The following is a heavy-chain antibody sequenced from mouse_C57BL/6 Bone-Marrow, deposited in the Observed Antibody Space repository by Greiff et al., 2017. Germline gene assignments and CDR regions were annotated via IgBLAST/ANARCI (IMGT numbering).Heavy chain of an antibody. J-gene: IGHJ4*01. D-gene: IGHD1-1*01. CDR2: IYPRDGST. CDR3: ACVTTVVESPYYYAMDY. Sequence: QVQLQQSDAELVKPGASVKISCKVSGYTSTDHTIHWMKQRPEQGLEWIGYIYPRDGSTKYNEKFKGKATLTADKSSSTAYMQLNSLTSEDSAVYFCACVTTVVESPYYYAMDYWGQGTSVTVSS. CDR1: GYTSTDHT. V-gene: IGHV1-78*01.